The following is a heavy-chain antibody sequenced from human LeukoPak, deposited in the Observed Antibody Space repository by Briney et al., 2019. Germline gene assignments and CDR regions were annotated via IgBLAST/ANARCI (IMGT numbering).Heavy chain of an antibody. V-gene: IGHV3-53*01. Sequence: GGSLRLSCAASGFTFSDTWMHWVRQAPGKGLEWVSVIYSGDSTYYADSVKGRFTISRDISKNTLYLQMNSLRAEDTAMYYCARGRAGGWYDYWGQGALVTVSS. J-gene: IGHJ4*02. D-gene: IGHD6-19*01. CDR2: IYSGDST. CDR3: ARGRAGGWYDY. CDR1: GFTFSDTW.